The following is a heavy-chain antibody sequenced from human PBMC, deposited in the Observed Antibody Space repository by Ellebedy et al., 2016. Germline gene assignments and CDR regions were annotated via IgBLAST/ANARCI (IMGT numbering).Heavy chain of an antibody. D-gene: IGHD3-3*01. V-gene: IGHV4-34*01. CDR3: ARGPARTWGYDFWSVWAFDI. J-gene: IGHJ3*02. Sequence: SETLSLTXAVYGGSFSGYYWSWIRQPPGKGLEWIGEINHSGSTNYNPSLKSRVTISVDTSKNQFSLKLSSVTAADTAVYYCARGPARTWGYDFWSVWAFDIWGQGTMVTVSS. CDR2: INHSGST. CDR1: GGSFSGYY.